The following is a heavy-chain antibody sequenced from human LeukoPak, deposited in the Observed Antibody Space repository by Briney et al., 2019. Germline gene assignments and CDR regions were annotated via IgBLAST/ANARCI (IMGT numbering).Heavy chain of an antibody. CDR1: GFTFNSYS. J-gene: IGHJ3*02. V-gene: IGHV3-21*01. D-gene: IGHD3-10*01. Sequence: GGSLRLSCAASGFTFNSYSMNWVRQAPGKGLEWVSSISSSTTYIYYADSVKGRFTISRDNARNSLYLQMNSLRAEDTAVYYCARPLRGTYHGSGSYFDAFDIWGQGTMVTVSS. CDR2: ISSSTTYI. CDR3: ARPLRGTYHGSGSYFDAFDI.